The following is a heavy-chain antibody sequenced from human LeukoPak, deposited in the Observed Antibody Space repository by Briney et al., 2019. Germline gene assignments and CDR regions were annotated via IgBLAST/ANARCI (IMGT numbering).Heavy chain of an antibody. D-gene: IGHD3-3*01. CDR2: IRYDGSNK. CDR1: GFTFSSYS. V-gene: IGHV3-30*02. Sequence: PGGSLRLSCVVSGFTFSSYSLTWVRQTPGKGLEWVAFIRYDGSNKYYADSVKGRFTISRDSSKNTLYLQMNSLRAEDTAVYYCARTPSWSGYASIDYWGQGTLVTVSS. J-gene: IGHJ4*02. CDR3: ARTPSWSGYASIDY.